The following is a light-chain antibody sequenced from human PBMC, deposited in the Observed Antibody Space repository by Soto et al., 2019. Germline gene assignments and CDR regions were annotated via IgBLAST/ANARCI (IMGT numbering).Light chain of an antibody. Sequence: EIVLTQSPGTLSLSPGERATLSCRASQSGSSSYLAWYQQKPGQAPRLLIYGASSRATGTPDRFSGSGSGTDFTLTISRLEPEDVAVYYCQQYGRSSWTFGQGNQV. CDR1: QSGSSSY. CDR3: QQYGRSSWT. CDR2: GAS. V-gene: IGKV3-20*01. J-gene: IGKJ1*01.